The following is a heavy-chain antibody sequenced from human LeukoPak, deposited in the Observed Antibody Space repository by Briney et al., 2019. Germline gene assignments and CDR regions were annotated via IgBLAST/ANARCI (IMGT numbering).Heavy chain of an antibody. Sequence: KPSETLSLTCTVSGGSISSYYWSWIRQPAGKGLEWIGRIYTSGSTNYNPSLKSRVTMSVDTSKNQFSLKLSSVTAADTAVYYCARRAYVDLVSATGPDYWGQGTLVTVSS. CDR3: ARRAYVDLVSATGPDY. V-gene: IGHV4-4*07. J-gene: IGHJ4*02. D-gene: IGHD5/OR15-5a*01. CDR2: IYTSGST. CDR1: GGSISSYY.